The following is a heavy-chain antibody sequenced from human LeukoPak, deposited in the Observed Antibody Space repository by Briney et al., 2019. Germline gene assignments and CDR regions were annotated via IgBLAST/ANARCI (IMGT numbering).Heavy chain of an antibody. CDR3: AGHHPRNTVDF. J-gene: IGHJ4*02. V-gene: IGHV4-59*06. D-gene: IGHD2-8*02. CDR1: GGSISSYY. CDR2: IYYSGST. Sequence: ASETLSLTCTVSGGSISSYYWSWIRQPPGKGLEWIGYIYYSGSTYYNPSLKSRVTISVDTSKNQFSLKLSSVTAADTAVYYCAGHHPRNTVDFWGQGTLVTVSS.